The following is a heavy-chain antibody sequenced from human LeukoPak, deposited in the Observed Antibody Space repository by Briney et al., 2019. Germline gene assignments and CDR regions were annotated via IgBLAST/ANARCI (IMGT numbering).Heavy chain of an antibody. V-gene: IGHV3-33*01. J-gene: IGHJ6*01. D-gene: IGHD3-16*01. CDR2: VWTDGERK. CDR1: GSTSGSYG. Sequence: TGGSLRLPCAASGSTSGSYGFHWVRQAPGKGLEWVAVVWTDGERKYYADSVKGRFTVSGDNSKNTLYLQMDSLRADDTAVYYCARGKIRLLGYYDYYYAMDVWGEGTTVTVSS. CDR3: ARGKIRLLGYYDYYYAMDV.